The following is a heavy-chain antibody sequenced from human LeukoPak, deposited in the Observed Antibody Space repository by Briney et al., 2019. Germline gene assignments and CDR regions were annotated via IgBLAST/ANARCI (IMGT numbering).Heavy chain of an antibody. CDR2: FFTSGTSGTT. CDR1: GVSVSTYY. D-gene: IGHD4-11*01. CDR3: AREFPDSNQYYYYYYMDV. J-gene: IGHJ6*03. V-gene: IGHV4-4*07. Sequence: SETLSLTCTVSGVSVSTYYWSWIRQPAGKGLEFIGRFFTSGTSGTTNYNPSLKSRVTMSLDTSKNQFSLKLSSVTAADTAVYYCAREFPDSNQYYYYYYMDVWGKGTTATVSS.